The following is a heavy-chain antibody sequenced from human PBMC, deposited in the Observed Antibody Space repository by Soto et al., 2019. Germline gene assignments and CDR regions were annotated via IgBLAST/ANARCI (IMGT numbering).Heavy chain of an antibody. J-gene: IGHJ4*02. Sequence: QVQLQESGPGLVKPSETLSLTCTISGASISNSRYYWAWIRQPPGKGLEWIGSIFYTGNTYYKSSLKSRLSISVGTSKNQFSLRLSSVTAADTAVYFCARPSSGRSWGYFDDWGQGILVTVSS. CDR1: GASISNSRYY. V-gene: IGHV4-39*01. CDR2: IFYTGNT. D-gene: IGHD3-10*01. CDR3: ARPSSGRSWGYFDD.